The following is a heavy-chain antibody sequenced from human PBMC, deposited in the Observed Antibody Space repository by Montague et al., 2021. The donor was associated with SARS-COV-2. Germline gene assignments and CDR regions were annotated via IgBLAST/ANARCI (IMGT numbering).Heavy chain of an antibody. V-gene: IGHV3-11*06. J-gene: IGHJ2*01. D-gene: IGHD1-7*01. Sequence: SLRLSCAASGFRFSDYYMSWIRQAPGKGPEWVSDISSSSTYTSSADSVKGRFTISRDNAKNSLYLHLNSLRAEDTAVYYCARGGGPYNWNYEGGFDLWGRGALGTVSS. CDR1: GFRFSDYY. CDR3: ARGGGPYNWNYEGGFDL. CDR2: ISSSSTYT.